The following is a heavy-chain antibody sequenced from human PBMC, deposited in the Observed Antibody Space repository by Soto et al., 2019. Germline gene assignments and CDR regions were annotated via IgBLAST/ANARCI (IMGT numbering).Heavy chain of an antibody. CDR2: ISAYNGNT. CDR3: ARDPTRVDTAMVTGWFDP. D-gene: IGHD5-18*01. CDR1: GYTFTSYG. J-gene: IGHJ5*02. V-gene: IGHV1-18*01. Sequence: SSVKVSCKASGYTFTSYGISWVRQAPGQGLEWMGWISAYNGNTNYAQKLQGRVTMTTDTSTSTAYMELRSLRSDDTAVYYCARDPTRVDTAMVTGWFDPWGQGTLVTVSS.